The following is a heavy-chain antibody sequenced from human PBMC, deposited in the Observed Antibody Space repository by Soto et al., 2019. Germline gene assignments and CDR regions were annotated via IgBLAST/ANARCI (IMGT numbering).Heavy chain of an antibody. V-gene: IGHV3-33*01. D-gene: IGHD1-7*01. CDR1: GFTFSSYG. CDR3: ARVGNYYYFDY. J-gene: IGHJ4*02. Sequence: GGSLRLSCAASGFTFSSYGMHWVSQAPGKGLEWVAVIWYDGSNKYYADSVKGRFTISRDNSKNTLYLQMNSLRAEDTAVYYCARVGNYYYFDYWGQGTLVTVSS. CDR2: IWYDGSNK.